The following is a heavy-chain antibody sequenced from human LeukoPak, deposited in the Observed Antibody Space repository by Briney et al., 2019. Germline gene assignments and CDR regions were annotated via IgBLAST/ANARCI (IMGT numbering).Heavy chain of an antibody. CDR1: GFCSSNYA. CDR3: AFDWGFDY. J-gene: IGHJ4*02. D-gene: IGHD3-16*01. CDR2: ITSSGDDA. V-gene: IGHV3-23*01. Sequence: GGSLRLTCTDSGFCSSNYAMSWVRQAPGKGLEWVSSITSSGDDAFYAASVEGRFTISRDNTWDTVFLQMNSLSADDTSGYYCAFDWGFDYWGQGTLVTVSS.